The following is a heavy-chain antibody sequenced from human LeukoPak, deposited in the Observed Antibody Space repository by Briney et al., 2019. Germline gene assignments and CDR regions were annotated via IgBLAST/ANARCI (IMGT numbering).Heavy chain of an antibody. Sequence: PGGSLRLSCTVSGFTVSSNSMSWVRQAPGKGLEWVSGINWNGGSTGYADSVKGRFTISRDNAKNSLYLQMNSLRAEDTALYYCARDLSSYGEYYFDYWGQGTLVTVSS. CDR2: INWNGGST. D-gene: IGHD5-18*01. V-gene: IGHV3-20*04. CDR3: ARDLSSYGEYYFDY. J-gene: IGHJ4*02. CDR1: GFTVSSNS.